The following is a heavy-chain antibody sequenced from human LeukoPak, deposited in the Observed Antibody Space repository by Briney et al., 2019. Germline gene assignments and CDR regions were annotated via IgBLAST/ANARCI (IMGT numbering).Heavy chain of an antibody. CDR3: VRDEIVGTSLPHDV. CDR1: GGTFSSYA. Sequence: SVKVSCKASGGTFSSYAISWVRQAPGQGLEWMGGIIPIFGTANYAQKFQGRVTMTGDKSTSTVFMELSSLRSEDTAVYYCVRDEIVGTSLPHDVWGQGTLVTVSS. CDR2: IIPIFGTA. D-gene: IGHD1-26*01. V-gene: IGHV1-69*06. J-gene: IGHJ4*02.